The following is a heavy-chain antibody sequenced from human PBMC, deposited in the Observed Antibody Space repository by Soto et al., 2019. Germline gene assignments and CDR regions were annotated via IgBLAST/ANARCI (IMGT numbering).Heavy chain of an antibody. J-gene: IGHJ3*02. V-gene: IGHV3-74*01. CDR2: INSDGSST. Sequence: PGGSLRLSCVASGFTFSSYWMHWVRQAPGKGLVWVSRINSDGSSTSYADSVKGRFTISRDNAKNTLYLQMNSLRAEDTAVYYCARDSSLGHAFDIWGQGTMVTVSS. CDR3: ARDSSLGHAFDI. CDR1: GFTFSSYW.